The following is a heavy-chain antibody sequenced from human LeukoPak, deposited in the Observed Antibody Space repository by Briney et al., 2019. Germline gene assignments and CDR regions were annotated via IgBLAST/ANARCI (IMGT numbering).Heavy chain of an antibody. D-gene: IGHD3-22*01. Sequence: PSETLSRTCTVSGGSISGHFCSWIRQPPGRGLEWIGYMYDSGTTNYNPSLKSRVTISVGTSENQFSLKLNSVTAADTAVYYCARHNNNYYPSENWGQGTLVTVSS. CDR2: MYDSGTT. CDR1: GGSISGHF. V-gene: IGHV4-59*11. CDR3: ARHNNNYYPSEN. J-gene: IGHJ4*02.